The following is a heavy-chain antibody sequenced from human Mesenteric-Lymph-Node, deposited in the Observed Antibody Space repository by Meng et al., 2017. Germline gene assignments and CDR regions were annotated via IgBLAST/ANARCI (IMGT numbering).Heavy chain of an antibody. Sequence: ASVQVSCKASGSTFTGYYFHWVRQAPGQGLEWMGWISPNGGTNYAQKFEGRVTVTRDTSISTVFMELTTLRSDDTAVYYCARDLPQGPPILTGYQQYWGQGTRVTVAS. CDR2: ISPNGGT. CDR3: ARDLPQGPPILTGYQQY. D-gene: IGHD3-9*01. V-gene: IGHV1-2*02. CDR1: GSTFTGYY. J-gene: IGHJ4*02.